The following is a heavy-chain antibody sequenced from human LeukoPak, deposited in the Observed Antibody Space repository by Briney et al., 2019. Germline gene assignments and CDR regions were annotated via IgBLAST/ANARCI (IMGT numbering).Heavy chain of an antibody. J-gene: IGHJ4*02. CDR3: ARGGTTGTGALFDL. CDR2: ISAYNGNT. Sequence: GASVKVSSAASGYTFTRYGIIWVRQAPGHGLEWMGWISAYNGNTNYAQKLQGRVTMTTDTSTSTAYMELRSLRSDDTAVYYCARGGTTGTGALFDLWGQGTLVTVSS. CDR1: GYTFTRYG. V-gene: IGHV1-18*01. D-gene: IGHD1-1*01.